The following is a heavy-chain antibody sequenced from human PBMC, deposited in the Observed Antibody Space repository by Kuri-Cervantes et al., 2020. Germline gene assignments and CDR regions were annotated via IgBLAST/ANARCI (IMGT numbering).Heavy chain of an antibody. CDR3: ARDRAMVRGVIKILNWFDP. CDR1: GYTFTSYG. CDR2: INAGNGYT. D-gene: IGHD3-10*01. Sequence: ASVNVSCKASGYTFTSYGMHWVRQAPGQRLKWMGWINAGNGYTKYSQKFQGRVTITGDTSASTAYMELSSLRSEDTAVYYCARDRAMVRGVIKILNWFDPWGQGTLVTVSS. V-gene: IGHV1-3*01. J-gene: IGHJ5*02.